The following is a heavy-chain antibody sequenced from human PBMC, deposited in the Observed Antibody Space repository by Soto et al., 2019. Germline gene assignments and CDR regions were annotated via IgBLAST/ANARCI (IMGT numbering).Heavy chain of an antibody. CDR3: ARSPPIAAAGTYYFDY. J-gene: IGHJ4*02. Sequence: SETLSLTCTVSGGSISSYYWSWIRQPPGKGLEWIGYIYYSGSTIYNPSLKNRVTITVDTSKNQFSLKLISVTAADTAVYYCARSPPIAAAGTYYFDYWGQGTLVTVSS. D-gene: IGHD6-13*01. CDR1: GGSISSYY. CDR2: IYYSGST. V-gene: IGHV4-59*01.